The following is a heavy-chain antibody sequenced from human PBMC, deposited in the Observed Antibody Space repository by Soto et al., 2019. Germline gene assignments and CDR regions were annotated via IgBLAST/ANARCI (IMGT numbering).Heavy chain of an antibody. D-gene: IGHD6-19*01. CDR2: VIPIFGST. CDR1: GGIIRSFA. Sequence: QVQLVQSGAEVKKPGSSVKVSCKASGGIIRSFAISWVRQAPGQGLEWMGGVIPIFGSTNYAQKFQGRVTIIADESTSTAYMELSNLRSDDTAVYYCAREREAGQPYFDYWGQGTLVTVSS. J-gene: IGHJ4*02. CDR3: AREREAGQPYFDY. V-gene: IGHV1-69*01.